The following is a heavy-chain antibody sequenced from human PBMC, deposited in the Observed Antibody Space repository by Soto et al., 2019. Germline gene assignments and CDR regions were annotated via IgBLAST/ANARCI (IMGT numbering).Heavy chain of an antibody. D-gene: IGHD3-22*01. CDR3: ASSDSSGYYGGRYYYGMDV. CDR1: GYSFTSYW. V-gene: IGHV5-10-1*01. Sequence: GESLKISCKGSGYSFTSYWISWVRQMPGKDLEWMGRIDPSDSCTNYSPSFQGHVTISADKSISTAYLQWSSLKASDTAMYYCASSDSSGYYGGRYYYGMDVWGQGTTVTVSS. CDR2: IDPSDSCT. J-gene: IGHJ6*02.